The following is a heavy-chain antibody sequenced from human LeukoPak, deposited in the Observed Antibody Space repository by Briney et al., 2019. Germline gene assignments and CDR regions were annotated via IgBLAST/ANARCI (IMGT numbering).Heavy chain of an antibody. J-gene: IGHJ6*03. CDR2: IISNGGST. CDR1: GFTFSSYS. Sequence: PGGSLRLSCAASGFTFSSYSMHWVRQAPGKGLESVSAIISNGGSTYYANSVKGRFTISRDNSKNTLYLQMGSLRVEDMAVYYCARVRMGATVSDFYYYYVDVWGKGTTVTVSS. V-gene: IGHV3-64*01. D-gene: IGHD1-26*01. CDR3: ARVRMGATVSDFYYYYVDV.